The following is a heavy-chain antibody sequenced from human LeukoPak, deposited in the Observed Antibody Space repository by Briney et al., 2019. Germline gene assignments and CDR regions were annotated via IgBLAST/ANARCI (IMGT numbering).Heavy chain of an antibody. V-gene: IGHV3-23*01. CDR3: ARDPGGGSFFYYYYMDV. CDR1: GFTFSSYG. D-gene: IGHD2-15*01. CDR2: ISGSGGST. Sequence: GGTLRLSCAASGFTFSSYGMSWVRQAPGKGLEWVSAISGSGGSTYYADSVKGGFTISRDNSKNTLYLQMNSLRAEDTAVYYCARDPGGGSFFYYYYMDVWGKGTTATVSS. J-gene: IGHJ6*03.